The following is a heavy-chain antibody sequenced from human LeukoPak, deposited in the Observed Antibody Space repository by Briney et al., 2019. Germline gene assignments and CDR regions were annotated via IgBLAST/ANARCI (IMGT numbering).Heavy chain of an antibody. Sequence: SETLSLTCVVSGGSLSTHHWSWIRQSPGRGLEWIGYISDSGSTNYNPSLKSRVTVSVDTSKNQFSLMLSSVTAADTAVYYCARGYDSSAYYPFNYWGQGTLVTVSS. CDR2: ISDSGST. J-gene: IGHJ4*02. D-gene: IGHD3-22*01. CDR3: ARGYDSSAYYPFNY. CDR1: GGSLSTHH. V-gene: IGHV4-59*11.